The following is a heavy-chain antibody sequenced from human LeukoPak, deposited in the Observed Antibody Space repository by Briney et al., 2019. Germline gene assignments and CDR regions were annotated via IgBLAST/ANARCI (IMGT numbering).Heavy chain of an antibody. CDR1: GFTFSSYA. V-gene: IGHV3-23*01. Sequence: GGSLRLSWAASGFTFSSYAISWVRQAPGKGLEWVSGISGSGTSTYYADSVKGRFTVSRDNSKNTLYLQMHSLRAEDTAIYYCAKVGAAAWGTAFDIWGQATLVTVSS. J-gene: IGHJ3*02. CDR2: ISGSGTST. D-gene: IGHD6-13*01. CDR3: AKVGAAAWGTAFDI.